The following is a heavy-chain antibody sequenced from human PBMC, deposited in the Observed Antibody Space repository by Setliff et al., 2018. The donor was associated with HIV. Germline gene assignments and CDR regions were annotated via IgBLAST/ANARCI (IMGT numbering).Heavy chain of an antibody. J-gene: IGHJ6*03. CDR2: IYYSGST. V-gene: IGHV4-59*12. CDR3: ARGATLLPGYSDRWEYFYMDV. CDR1: GDSSSNDY. D-gene: IGHD5-12*01. Sequence: SETLSLTCTVSGDSSSNDYWTWVRQPPGKGLEWIGYIYYSGSTNYNPSLRSRVTISGDTSKNQFSLRLNSVTAADTAVSYCARGATLLPGYSDRWEYFYMDVWGKGTTVTVSS.